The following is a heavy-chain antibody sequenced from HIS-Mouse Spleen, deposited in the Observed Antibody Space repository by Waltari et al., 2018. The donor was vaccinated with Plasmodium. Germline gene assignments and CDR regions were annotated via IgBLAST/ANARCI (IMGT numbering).Heavy chain of an antibody. CDR2: IYYSGST. CDR3: ARAVTYDFWSGYYTGGYFDY. V-gene: IGHV4-39*07. D-gene: IGHD3-3*01. CDR1: GGPIRSRSYY. Sequence: QLQLQESGPGLVKPSETLSLPCTVSGGPIRSRSYYWGWIRQPPGKGLEWIGSIYYSGSTYYNPSLKSRVTISVDTSKNQFSLKLSSVTAADTAVYYCARAVTYDFWSGYYTGGYFDYWGQGTLVTVSS. J-gene: IGHJ4*02.